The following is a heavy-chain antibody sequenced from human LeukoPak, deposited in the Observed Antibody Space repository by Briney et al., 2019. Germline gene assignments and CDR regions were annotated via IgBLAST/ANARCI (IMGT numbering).Heavy chain of an antibody. CDR2: ISYVGSNK. D-gene: IGHD2-2*01. Sequence: SLSLSCAASGFTVSSYAMHWVSQAPGKGLEWVAVISYVGSNKYYADSVKGRFTISRDNYKNTLYLQMNSLRAEDTAVYYCARGGDIVVVPAAPLTYWGQGTLVTVSS. CDR3: ARGGDIVVVPAAPLTY. CDR1: GFTVSSYA. J-gene: IGHJ4*02. V-gene: IGHV3-30*11.